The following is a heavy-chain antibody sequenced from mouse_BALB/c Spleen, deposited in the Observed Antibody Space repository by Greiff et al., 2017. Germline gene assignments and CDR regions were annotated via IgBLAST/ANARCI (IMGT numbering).Heavy chain of an antibody. Sequence: EVQLMESGGGLVQPGGSLKLSCAASGFTFSSYTMSWVRQTPEKRLEWVAYISNGGGSTYYPDTVKGRFTISRDNAKNTLYLQMSSLKSEDTAMYYCARRNWAFAYWGQGTLVTVSA. D-gene: IGHD4-1*01. J-gene: IGHJ3*01. CDR1: GFTFSSYT. CDR3: ARRNWAFAY. V-gene: IGHV5-12-2*01. CDR2: ISNGGGST.